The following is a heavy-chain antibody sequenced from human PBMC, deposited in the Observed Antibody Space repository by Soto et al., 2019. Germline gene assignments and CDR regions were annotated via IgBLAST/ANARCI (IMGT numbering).Heavy chain of an antibody. Sequence: ASVKVSCKASGYTFTSYVISLLRQAPVQVLEWMGWISAYNGNTNYAQKLQGRVTMTTDTSTSTAYMELRSLRSDDTAVYYCARSYYDSSGYPDAFDIWGQGTMVTVSS. CDR3: ARSYYDSSGYPDAFDI. CDR2: ISAYNGNT. CDR1: GYTFTSYV. J-gene: IGHJ3*02. D-gene: IGHD3-22*01. V-gene: IGHV1-18*01.